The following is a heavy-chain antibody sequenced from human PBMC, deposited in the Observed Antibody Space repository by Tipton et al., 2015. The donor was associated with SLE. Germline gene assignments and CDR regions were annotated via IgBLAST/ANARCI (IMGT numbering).Heavy chain of an antibody. CDR2: TYYRSKWNN. CDR1: GDSVSSTSVA. J-gene: IGHJ4*02. CDR3: ARGEPLNFDF. V-gene: IGHV6-1*01. Sequence: GLVKPSQTLSLTCAISGDSVSSTSVAWNWIRQSPSTGLEWLGRTYYRSKWNNDYAVSVQSRITINPDTSKNQFSLQLNSVTPEDTAVYYCARGEPLNFDFWGQGTQVTVSS. D-gene: IGHD1-14*01.